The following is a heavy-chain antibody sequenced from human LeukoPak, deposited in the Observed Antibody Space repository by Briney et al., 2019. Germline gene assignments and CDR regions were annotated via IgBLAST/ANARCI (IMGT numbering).Heavy chain of an antibody. Sequence: SETLSLTCTVSGGSISSYYWSWIRQPPGKGLEWIGYIYYSGSTNYNPSLKSRVTISVDTSKNQFSLKLSSVTAADTAVYYCARMDTATGVRFDYWGQGTLVTVSS. V-gene: IGHV4-59*08. CDR2: IYYSGST. J-gene: IGHJ4*02. D-gene: IGHD5-18*01. CDR3: ARMDTATGVRFDY. CDR1: GGSISSYY.